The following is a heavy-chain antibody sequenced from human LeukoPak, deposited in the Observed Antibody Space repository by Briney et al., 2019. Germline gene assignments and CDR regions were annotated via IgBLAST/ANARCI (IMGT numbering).Heavy chain of an antibody. Sequence: GGSLRLSCAASGFTFSSYWMSWVRQAPGKGLEWVANIKQDGSEKYYVDSVKGRFTISRDNAKNSLYLQMNSLRAEDTAVYYCARDSAAAGIAAAHDYWGQGTLVTVSS. CDR3: ARDSAAAGIAAAHDY. CDR2: IKQDGSEK. J-gene: IGHJ4*02. V-gene: IGHV3-7*01. D-gene: IGHD6-13*01. CDR1: GFTFSSYW.